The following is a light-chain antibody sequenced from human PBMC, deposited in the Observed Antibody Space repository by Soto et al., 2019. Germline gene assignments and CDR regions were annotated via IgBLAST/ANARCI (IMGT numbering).Light chain of an antibody. CDR1: SSAVGGYDY. J-gene: IGLJ2*01. CDR3: SSYTSSSTKV. V-gene: IGLV2-14*01. CDR2: GVS. Sequence: QSVLTQPASVSGSPGQSITISCTGTSSAVGGYDYVSWYQQYPGKAPKVMIYGVSNRPSGVSDRFSGSKSGNTASLTISGLQAEDEADYYCSSYTSSSTKVFGGGTKLTVL.